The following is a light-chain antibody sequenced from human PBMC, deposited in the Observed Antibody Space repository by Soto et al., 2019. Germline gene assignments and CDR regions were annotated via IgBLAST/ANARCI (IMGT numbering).Light chain of an antibody. J-gene: IGLJ1*01. V-gene: IGLV2-14*01. CDR1: SSDVGGYNY. CDR2: DVS. CDR3: YSYTSSSTYV. Sequence: QSVLTQPASVSGSPGQSITISCTGTSSDVGGYNYVSWYQQHPGKAPKLVIYDVSTRPSGVSNRFSGSKSGNTASLTISGLQAEDEADYYCYSYTSSSTYVFGTGTXVTVL.